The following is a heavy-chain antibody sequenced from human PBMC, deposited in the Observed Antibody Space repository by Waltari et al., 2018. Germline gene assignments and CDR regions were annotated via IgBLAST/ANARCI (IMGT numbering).Heavy chain of an antibody. CDR1: GFTFSSYS. CDR2: ISISSSTS. J-gene: IGHJ3*02. V-gene: IGHV3-48*04. Sequence: EVQLVESGGGLVQPGGSLRLSCAASGFTFSSYSMNWVRQAPGKGLEWVSYISISSSTSDYTDSLKGRFTISRDNAKNSLYLQMNSLRAEDTAVYYCARDLFYDFWSAPRGDAFDIWGQGTMVTVSS. CDR3: ARDLFYDFWSAPRGDAFDI. D-gene: IGHD3-3*01.